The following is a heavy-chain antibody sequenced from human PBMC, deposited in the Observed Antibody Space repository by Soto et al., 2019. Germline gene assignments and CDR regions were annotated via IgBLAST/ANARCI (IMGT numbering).Heavy chain of an antibody. Sequence: GGSLRLSCAASGFTVSSNYMSWVRQAPGKGLEWVSVIYSGGSTYYADSVKGRFTISRDNSKNTLYLQMSSLRAEDTAVYYCARDVLDYYDSSGYGWGQGTLVTVSS. CDR1: GFTVSSNY. V-gene: IGHV3-53*01. D-gene: IGHD3-22*01. J-gene: IGHJ4*02. CDR2: IYSGGST. CDR3: ARDVLDYYDSSGYG.